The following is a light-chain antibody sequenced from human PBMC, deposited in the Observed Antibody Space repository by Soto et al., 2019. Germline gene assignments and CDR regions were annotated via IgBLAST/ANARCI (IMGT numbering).Light chain of an antibody. Sequence: EIQMTQSPSTLSASVGDRVTITCRASQSISSWLAWYQQKPGKAPKLLIYDASSLESGVPSRFSGSGSGTEFTLTISSLQPDDFATYYCQQYNSYWTFGQGTRWIS. CDR2: DAS. V-gene: IGKV1-5*01. CDR3: QQYNSYWT. CDR1: QSISSW. J-gene: IGKJ1*01.